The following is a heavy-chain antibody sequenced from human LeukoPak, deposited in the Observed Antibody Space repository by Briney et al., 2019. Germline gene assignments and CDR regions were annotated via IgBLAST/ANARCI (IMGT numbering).Heavy chain of an antibody. CDR1: GGTFSSYA. J-gene: IGHJ5*02. CDR3: AREEGYSSSPGWFDP. CDR2: IIPIFGTA. V-gene: IGHV1-69*06. Sequence: GASVKVSCKASGGTFSSYAISWVRQAPGQGLEWMGGIIPIFGTANYAQKFQGRVTITADKSTSTAYMELSSLRSEDTAVYYCAREEGYSSSPGWFDPWGQGTLVTVSS. D-gene: IGHD6-6*01.